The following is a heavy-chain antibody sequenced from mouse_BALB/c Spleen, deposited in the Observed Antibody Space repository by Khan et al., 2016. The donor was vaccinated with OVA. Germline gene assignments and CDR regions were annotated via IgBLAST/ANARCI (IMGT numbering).Heavy chain of an antibody. CDR2: IDPFSGAT. CDR3: TRHGYVAWFTY. CDR1: GYSFTNYY. Sequence: VQLKESGPELIKPGASVKISCKASGYSFTNYYIHWVMQSHGKSLEWIGYIDPFSGATTYNQKFKGKATLIVDKSSSTAYIHVSNLTSEDSAVYYCTRHGYVAWFTYWGQGTLVTVST. J-gene: IGHJ3*01. D-gene: IGHD2-2*01. V-gene: IGHV1S135*01.